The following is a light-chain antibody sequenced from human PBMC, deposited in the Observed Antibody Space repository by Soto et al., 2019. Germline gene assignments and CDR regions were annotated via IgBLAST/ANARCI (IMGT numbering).Light chain of an antibody. Sequence: QSVLTQPPSASGSPGQSVTISCTGTSSDVGGYNYISWYQQHPGKAPKLLFYEVTKRPSGVTDRFSGSKSGNTASLTVSGLQAEDEADYYCSSYAGSDNYVFGTGTKLTVL. J-gene: IGLJ1*01. CDR3: SSYAGSDNYV. V-gene: IGLV2-8*01. CDR2: EVT. CDR1: SSDVGGYNY.